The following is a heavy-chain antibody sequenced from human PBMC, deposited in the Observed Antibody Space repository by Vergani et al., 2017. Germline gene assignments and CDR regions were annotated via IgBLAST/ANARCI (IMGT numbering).Heavy chain of an antibody. CDR3: ARWGNEKRLDA. J-gene: IGHJ5*01. CDR2: IWYDGSNK. D-gene: IGHD1-1*01. CDR1: GFTFSSHG. Sequence: QVQLVESEGGVVQPGRSLTLSCVASGFTFSSHGMHWVRQAPGKGLEWVAVIWYDGSNKYYGDSVKGRFTISRDNSKNTLYLQMNSLRVEDTAVYYCARWGNEKRLDAWGHEALVTVAS. V-gene: IGHV3-33*01.